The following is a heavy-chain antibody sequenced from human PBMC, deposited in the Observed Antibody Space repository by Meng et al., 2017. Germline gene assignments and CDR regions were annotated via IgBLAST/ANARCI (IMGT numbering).Heavy chain of an antibody. J-gene: IGHJ4*02. CDR3: TWDDKAVSDY. CDR2: IKSNTDGGTA. CDR1: GFYFSNAW. V-gene: IGHV3-15*01. D-gene: IGHD3-9*01. Sequence: VHLVGSGGDLVKPGGSLRRSCAASGFYFSNAWMSWVRQAPGKGLEWVGRIKSNTDGGTAEYAAPVTGRFTISRDDSKSTLYLQMSGLRIDDTGVYYCTWDDKAVSDYWGQGTLVTVSS.